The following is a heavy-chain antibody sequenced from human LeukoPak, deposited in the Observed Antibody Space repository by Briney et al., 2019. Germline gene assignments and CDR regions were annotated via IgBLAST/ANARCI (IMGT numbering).Heavy chain of an antibody. CDR3: ARVKGSSSSRD. D-gene: IGHD6-13*01. CDR1: GGSFSGYY. V-gene: IGHV4-34*01. J-gene: IGHJ4*02. Sequence: PSETLSLTCAVYGGSFSGYYWSWIRQPPGKGLEWIGEINHSGSTNYNPSLKSRVTISVDTAKNQFSLKLSSVTAADTAVYYCARVKGSSSSRDWGQGTLVTVSS. CDR2: INHSGST.